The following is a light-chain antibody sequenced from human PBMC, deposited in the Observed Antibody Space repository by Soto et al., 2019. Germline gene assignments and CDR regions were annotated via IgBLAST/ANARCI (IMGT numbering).Light chain of an antibody. Sequence: DIQLTQSPSFLSASVGDRVTITCRASQGISSYLAWYQQKPGKAPKLLIYAASTLQSGVPSRFSGSGSGTEFTLTISSLQPEDFATDYCQQLNSYPLTFGPGTKVDI. V-gene: IGKV1-9*01. CDR1: QGISSY. CDR2: AAS. CDR3: QQLNSYPLT. J-gene: IGKJ3*01.